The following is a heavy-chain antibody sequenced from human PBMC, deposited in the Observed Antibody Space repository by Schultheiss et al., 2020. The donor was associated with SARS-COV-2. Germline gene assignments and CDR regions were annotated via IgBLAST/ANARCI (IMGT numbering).Heavy chain of an antibody. CDR3: ARDHWNYYGSGSYYNYYYYYMDV. CDR1: GGTFSSYA. Sequence: ASVKVSCKASGGTFSSYAISWVRQAPGQGLEWMGWINPNSGGTNYAQKFQGWVTMTRDTSISTAYMELRSLRSDDTAVYYCARDHWNYYGSGSYYNYYYYYMDVWGKGTTVTVSS. D-gene: IGHD3-10*01. CDR2: INPNSGGT. V-gene: IGHV1-2*04. J-gene: IGHJ6*03.